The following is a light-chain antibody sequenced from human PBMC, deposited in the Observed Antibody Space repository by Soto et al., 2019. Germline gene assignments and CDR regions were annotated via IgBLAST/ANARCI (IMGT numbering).Light chain of an antibody. V-gene: IGLV1-51*02. J-gene: IGLJ3*02. CDR3: GTWDSSLSWL. CDR1: SSNIGNNY. CDR2: ENN. Sequence: QSVLTQPPSVSAAPGQKVTISCSGTSSNIGNNYVSWYQHLPGTAPKLLIYENNKRPSGTPDRFSGSKSGTSATLGITGLQTGDEADYYCGTWDSSLSWLFGGGTKLTVL.